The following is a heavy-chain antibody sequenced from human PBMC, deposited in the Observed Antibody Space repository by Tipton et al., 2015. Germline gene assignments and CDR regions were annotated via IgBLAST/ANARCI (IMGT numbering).Heavy chain of an antibody. CDR3: ARENAYYYGMDV. Sequence: LRLSCTVSGTSLSGFYWTWIRQPPGKGLEWVGYIRYSGGTNYKPSLRGRVSISLDMSKNQFSLKLRSGTAADTAMYFCARENAYYYGMDVWGQGTTVTVSS. V-gene: IGHV4-59*01. CDR2: IRYSGGT. CDR1: GTSLSGFY. D-gene: IGHD1-1*01. J-gene: IGHJ6*02.